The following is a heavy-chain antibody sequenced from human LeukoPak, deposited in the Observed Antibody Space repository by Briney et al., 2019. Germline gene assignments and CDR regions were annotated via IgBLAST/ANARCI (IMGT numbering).Heavy chain of an antibody. CDR3: ARDHRGWSIDY. D-gene: IGHD6-19*01. V-gene: IGHV1-69*13. CDR1: GGTFSSYA. Sequence: ASVKVSCKASGGTFSSYAISWVRQAPGQGLEWMGGIIPIFGTANYAQKFQGRVTITADESTSTAYMELSSLRSEDAAVYYCARDHRGWSIDYWGQGTLVTVSS. CDR2: IIPIFGTA. J-gene: IGHJ4*02.